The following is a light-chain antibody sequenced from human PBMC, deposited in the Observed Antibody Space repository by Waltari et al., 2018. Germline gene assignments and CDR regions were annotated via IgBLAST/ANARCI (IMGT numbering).Light chain of an antibody. J-gene: IGLJ3*02. CDR3: ASWDDSLNGHWV. CDR2: RSD. V-gene: IGLV1-44*01. CDR1: ASNIGGNL. Sequence: QSVLTQPPSASGTPGQSVTISCSGGASNIGGNLVNWYQQLPGKAPKLLIYRSDLRPSGVPYRFSGSKSGTSASLAISGLQSEDEADYFCASWDDSLNGHWVFGGGTKVTVL.